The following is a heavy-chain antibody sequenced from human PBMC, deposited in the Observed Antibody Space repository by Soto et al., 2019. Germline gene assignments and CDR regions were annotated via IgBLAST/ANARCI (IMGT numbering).Heavy chain of an antibody. J-gene: IGHJ4*02. CDR1: GGSISSYY. D-gene: IGHD6-19*01. Sequence: SATLSLTCTVSGGSISSYYWSWSRQPPGKGLEWIGYIYYSGSTNYNPSLKSRVTISVDTSKNQFSLKLSSVTAADTAVYYCARSHSSGWYYFVSWGQGTLVTVPS. CDR3: ARSHSSGWYYFVS. CDR2: IYYSGST. V-gene: IGHV4-59*01.